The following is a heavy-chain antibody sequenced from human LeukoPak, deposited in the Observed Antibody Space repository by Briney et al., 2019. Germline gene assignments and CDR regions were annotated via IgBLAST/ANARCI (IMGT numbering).Heavy chain of an antibody. J-gene: IGHJ5*02. Sequence: SETLSLTCTVSGGSLSSSSYYWGWLRQPPGTGLEWLGSIYYSGSTYYNPSLKSRVTISVDTSKNQFSLKLSSVTAADTAVYYCARQRPMSVGWFDPWGQGTLVTVSS. CDR1: GGSLSSSSYY. CDR2: IYYSGST. V-gene: IGHV4-39*01. CDR3: ARQRPMSVGWFDP.